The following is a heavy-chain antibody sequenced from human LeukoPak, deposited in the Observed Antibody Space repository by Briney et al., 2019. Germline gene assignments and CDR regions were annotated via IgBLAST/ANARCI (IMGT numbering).Heavy chain of an antibody. CDR1: GGSISSSSYY. D-gene: IGHD4-23*01. CDR2: IYYSGST. CDR3: ARVGSTLRWRTADFDY. Sequence: TSETLSLTCTVSGGSISSSSYYWGWIRQPPGKGLEWIGNIYYSGSTDYNPSLKSRVTISIDTSKNQFSLKLSSVTAADTAVYYCARVGSTLRWRTADFDYWGQGTLVTVSS. J-gene: IGHJ4*02. V-gene: IGHV4-39*07.